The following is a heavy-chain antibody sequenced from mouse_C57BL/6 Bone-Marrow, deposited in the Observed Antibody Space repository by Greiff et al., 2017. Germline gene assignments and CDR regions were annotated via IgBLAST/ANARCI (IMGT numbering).Heavy chain of an antibody. Sequence: QVQLQQPGAELVRPGTLVKLSCKASGYTFTSYWMNWVKQRPGQGLEWIGVIDPSDSYTNYNQKFKGKATLTVDTSSITAYMQLSSLTSEDSADYCGTRHLFAYWGQGTLVTVSA. CDR3: TRHLFAY. CDR2: IDPSDSYT. V-gene: IGHV1-59*01. J-gene: IGHJ3*01. CDR1: GYTFTSYW.